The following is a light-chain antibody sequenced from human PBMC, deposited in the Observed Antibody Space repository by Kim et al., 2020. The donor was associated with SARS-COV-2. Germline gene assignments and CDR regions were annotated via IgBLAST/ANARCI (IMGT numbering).Light chain of an antibody. Sequence: DIQMTQSPSTLSASVGDRVTITCRTSQSISIWLAWYQQKPGKAPILLIYDASILESGVPSRFSGSGSGTEFTLTISGLQPDDFATYYCQEYKSNSWTFGQGTKVDIK. J-gene: IGKJ1*01. CDR3: QEYKSNSWT. CDR2: DAS. CDR1: QSISIW. V-gene: IGKV1-5*01.